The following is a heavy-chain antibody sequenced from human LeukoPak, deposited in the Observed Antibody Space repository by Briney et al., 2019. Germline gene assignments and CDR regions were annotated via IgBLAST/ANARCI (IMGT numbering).Heavy chain of an antibody. CDR1: GFTFSSYA. D-gene: IGHD6-19*01. J-gene: IGHJ4*02. Sequence: PGRSLRLSCAASGFTFSSYAMHWVRQAPGKGLEWVAVISYDGSNKYYADSVKGRFTISRDNSKNTLYLQMNSLRAEDTAVYYCARSDRGVQWLGSFDYWGQGTLVTVSS. CDR3: ARSDRGVQWLGSFDY. V-gene: IGHV3-30-3*01. CDR2: ISYDGSNK.